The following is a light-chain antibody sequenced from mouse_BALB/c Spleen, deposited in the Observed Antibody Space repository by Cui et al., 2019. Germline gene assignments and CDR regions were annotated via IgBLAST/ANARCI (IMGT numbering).Light chain of an antibody. Sequence: QIVLTQSPALMSASPGEKVTMTCSASSSVSYMYWYQQKPRSSPKRWIERTANLACGVPARFSGSGSGTSYSLTISSMEAEDAATYYCQQWSSNPLTFGAGTKLELK. CDR2: RTA. CDR3: QQWSSNPLT. J-gene: IGKJ5*01. V-gene: IGKV4-68*01. CDR1: SSVSY.